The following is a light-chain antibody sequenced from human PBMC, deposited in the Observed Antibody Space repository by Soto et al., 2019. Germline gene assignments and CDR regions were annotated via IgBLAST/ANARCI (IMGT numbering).Light chain of an antibody. V-gene: IGKV3-15*01. CDR2: YAS. CDR3: QQYSHSPLT. J-gene: IGKJ4*01. CDR1: QSVGNN. Sequence: EIVMTQSPGTLSVSPGGRATLSCRASQSVGNNLAWYQQKPGQAPRLLIYYASSRATGISARFSGSGSGTEFTLTVGSLQSEDFAVYFCQQYSHSPLTFGRGTKVEIK.